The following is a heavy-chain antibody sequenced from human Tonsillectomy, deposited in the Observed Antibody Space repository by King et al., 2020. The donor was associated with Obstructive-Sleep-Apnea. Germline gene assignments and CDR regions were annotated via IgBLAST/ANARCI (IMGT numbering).Heavy chain of an antibody. Sequence: QLVQSGAEVKKPGSSVKVSCKASGGTFSSYAISWVRQAPGQGLEWMGRIIPILGIANYAQKFQGRVTITADKSTSTAYMELSSLRSEDTAVYYCARGAVAVTFQLDYWGQGTLVTVSS. J-gene: IGHJ4*02. CDR3: ARGAVAVTFQLDY. V-gene: IGHV1-69*09. CDR2: IIPILGIA. D-gene: IGHD6-19*01. CDR1: GGTFSSYA.